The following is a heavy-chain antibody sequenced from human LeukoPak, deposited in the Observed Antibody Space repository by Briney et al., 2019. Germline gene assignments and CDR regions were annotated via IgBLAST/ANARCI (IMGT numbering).Heavy chain of an antibody. CDR2: INPNSGGT. J-gene: IGHJ3*02. V-gene: IGHV1-2*02. CDR3: ARDLTPPDAFDI. Sequence: ASVNVSCKASGYTFTGYYMHWVRQAPGQGLEWMGWINPNSGGTNYAQKFQGRVTITRDTSISTAYMELSRLRSDDTAVYYCARDLTPPDAFDIWGQGTMVTVSS. CDR1: GYTFTGYY.